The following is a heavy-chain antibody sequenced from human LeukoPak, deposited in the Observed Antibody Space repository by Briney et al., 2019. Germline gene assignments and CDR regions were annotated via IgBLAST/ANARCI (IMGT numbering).Heavy chain of an antibody. CDR2: IRYDGSNK. CDR1: GFTFSSYG. Sequence: PGGSLRLSCAASGFTFSSYGMHWVRQAPGKGLEWVAFIRYDGSNKYYADSVKGRFTISRDNSKNTLYLQMNSLRAEDTAVYYCARDRDSYDFWSGLTSYYFDYWGQGTLVTVSS. J-gene: IGHJ4*02. CDR3: ARDRDSYDFWSGLTSYYFDY. V-gene: IGHV3-30*02. D-gene: IGHD3-3*01.